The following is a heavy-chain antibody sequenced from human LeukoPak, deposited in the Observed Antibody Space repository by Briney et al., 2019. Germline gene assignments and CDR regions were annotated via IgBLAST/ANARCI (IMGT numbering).Heavy chain of an antibody. D-gene: IGHD2-15*01. CDR3: ARVRSYCSGGSCYPYYFDY. CDR1: GGSISTYF. Sequence: PSETLSLTCTVSGGSISTYFWGWIRQPPGKGLEWIGDIYYTGSTYYSSSLKSRVTISMDTSKNQFSLKLISVTAADAAVYYCARVRSYCSGGSCYPYYFDYWGQGTLVTVSS. V-gene: IGHV4-59*01. CDR2: IYYTGST. J-gene: IGHJ4*02.